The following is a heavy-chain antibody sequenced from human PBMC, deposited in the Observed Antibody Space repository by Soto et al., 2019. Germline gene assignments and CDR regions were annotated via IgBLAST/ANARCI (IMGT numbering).Heavy chain of an antibody. CDR2: ISYDGSNK. J-gene: IGHJ4*02. D-gene: IGHD5-12*01. CDR1: GFTFSSYG. Sequence: QAGGSLRLSCAASGFTFSSYGMHWVRQAPGKGLEWVAVISYDGSNKYYADSVKGRFTISRDNSKNTLYLQMNSLRAEDTAVYYCAKGGLSDFDYWGQGTLVTVSS. V-gene: IGHV3-30*18. CDR3: AKGGLSDFDY.